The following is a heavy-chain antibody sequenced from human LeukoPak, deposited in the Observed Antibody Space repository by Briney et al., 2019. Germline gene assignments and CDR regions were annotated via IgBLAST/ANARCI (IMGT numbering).Heavy chain of an antibody. V-gene: IGHV4-59*01. D-gene: IGHD1-26*01. CDR2: IYYTGST. CDR3: ARVIGGAFTAYHYYMDV. CDR1: GGSISSYY. Sequence: SETLSLTCTVFGGSISSYYWSWIRQPPGKGLEWIGYIYYTGSTNYNPSLKSRVTISLDTSKNHFSLKLSSVTTADTAVYYCARVIGGAFTAYHYYMDVWGTGTTVTVSS. J-gene: IGHJ6*03.